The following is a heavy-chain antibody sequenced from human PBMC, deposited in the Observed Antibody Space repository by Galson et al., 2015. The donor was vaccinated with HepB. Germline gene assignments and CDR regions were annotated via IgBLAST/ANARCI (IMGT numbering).Heavy chain of an antibody. D-gene: IGHD6-13*01. J-gene: IGHJ6*02. CDR3: ARSPGYSSSWYQWGTDYYYYGMDV. Sequence: SVKVSCKASGYTFTSYGISWVRQAPGQGLEWMGWISAYNGNTNYAQKLQGRVTMTTDTSTSTAYMELRSLRSDDTAVYYCARSPGYSSSWYQWGTDYYYYGMDVWGQGTTVTVSS. CDR1: GYTFTSYG. V-gene: IGHV1-18*04. CDR2: ISAYNGNT.